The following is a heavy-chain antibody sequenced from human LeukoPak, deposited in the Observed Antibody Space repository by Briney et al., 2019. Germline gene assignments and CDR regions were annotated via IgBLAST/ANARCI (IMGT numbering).Heavy chain of an antibody. Sequence: GRSLRLSCAASGFTFSSYAMHWARQAPGKGLEWVAVISYDGSNKYYADSVKGRFTISRDNSKNTLYLQMNSLRAEDTAVYYCARAGCSSTSCYTTGYWGQGTLVTVSS. CDR1: GFTFSSYA. J-gene: IGHJ4*02. V-gene: IGHV3-30-3*01. D-gene: IGHD2-2*02. CDR2: ISYDGSNK. CDR3: ARAGCSSTSCYTTGY.